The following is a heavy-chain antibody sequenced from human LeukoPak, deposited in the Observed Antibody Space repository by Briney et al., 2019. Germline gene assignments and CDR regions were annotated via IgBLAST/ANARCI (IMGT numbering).Heavy chain of an antibody. J-gene: IGHJ6*02. Sequence: ASVKVSCKASGYTFIGYYMHWVRQAPGQGLEWMGWNNPNSGGTNYAQKFQGRVTMTRDTSVSTAYMELSRLRSDDTAVYYCARENDPRDYYYYGMDVWGQGTTVTVSS. CDR1: GYTFIGYY. D-gene: IGHD1-1*01. CDR2: NNPNSGGT. V-gene: IGHV1-2*02. CDR3: ARENDPRDYYYYGMDV.